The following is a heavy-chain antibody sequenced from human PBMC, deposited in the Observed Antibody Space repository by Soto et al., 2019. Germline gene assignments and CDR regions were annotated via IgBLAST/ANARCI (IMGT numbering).Heavy chain of an antibody. Sequence: ASVKVSCKASGYTFTSYYMHWVRQAPGQGLEWMGIINPSGGSTSYAQKFQGRVTMTRDTSTSTVYMELSSLRSEDTAVYYCARDPYGDYLTQYYYYYGMDVWGQGTTVTVSS. J-gene: IGHJ6*02. CDR2: INPSGGST. D-gene: IGHD4-17*01. CDR3: ARDPYGDYLTQYYYYYGMDV. CDR1: GYTFTSYY. V-gene: IGHV1-46*01.